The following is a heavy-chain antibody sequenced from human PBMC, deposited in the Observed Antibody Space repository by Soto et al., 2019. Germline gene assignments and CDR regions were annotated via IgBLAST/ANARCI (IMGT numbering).Heavy chain of an antibody. Sequence: EVQLLESGGGLVQPGGSLRLSCAASGFTFSSYAMSWVRQAPGKGLEWVSAISGSGGSTYYADSVKGRFTISRDNSKTTLYLQMNSLRAEDTAVYYCAKLGGDGYNLVHLTTPFFAYWGQGTLVTVSS. V-gene: IGHV3-23*01. CDR1: GFTFSSYA. D-gene: IGHD2-21*01. CDR2: ISGSGGST. CDR3: AKLGGDGYNLVHLTTPFFAY. J-gene: IGHJ4*02.